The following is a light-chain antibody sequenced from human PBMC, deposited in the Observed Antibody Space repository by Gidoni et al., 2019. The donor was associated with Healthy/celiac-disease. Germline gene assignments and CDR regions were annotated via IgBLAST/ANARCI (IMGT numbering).Light chain of an antibody. J-gene: IGKJ2*01. Sequence: DLQLTQSPSSLSASVGDRVTITCRASQSISSYLNWYQQKPGKAPKLLIYAASSLQSGVPSRFSGSGSGTDVTLTISSLQPEDCATYYCQQSYSTPYTFGQGTKLEIK. CDR1: QSISSY. V-gene: IGKV1-39*01. CDR3: QQSYSTPYT. CDR2: AAS.